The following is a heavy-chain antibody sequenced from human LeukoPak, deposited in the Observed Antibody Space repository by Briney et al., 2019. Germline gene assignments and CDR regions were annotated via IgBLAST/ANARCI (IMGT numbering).Heavy chain of an antibody. D-gene: IGHD4-17*01. CDR1: GGSINSGGFS. Sequence: PSETLSLTCAVSGGSINSGGFSWSWIRKPPGKDLEWIGYIYHSGITYYNPSLESRVTMSLDTSKNQFSLRLTSVTAADTAVYYCARHYQVYGDYEYYFDYWGQGTLVTVSS. V-gene: IGHV4-30-2*01. CDR3: ARHYQVYGDYEYYFDY. CDR2: IYHSGIT. J-gene: IGHJ4*02.